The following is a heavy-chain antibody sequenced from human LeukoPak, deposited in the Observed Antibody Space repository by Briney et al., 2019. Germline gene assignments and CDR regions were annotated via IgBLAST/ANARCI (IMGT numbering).Heavy chain of an antibody. CDR2: VSYSGST. Sequence: SETLSLTCTVSAGSISGSYWSWIRQSPGEGMELIGYVSYSGSTTYNPTFKSRVTISVDTPRNQFSLKLNSVTAADAAVYYCARRGCPGGTCYLDYWGQGALVTVSS. J-gene: IGHJ4*02. CDR1: AGSISGSY. V-gene: IGHV4-59*01. CDR3: ARRGCPGGTCYLDY. D-gene: IGHD2-8*02.